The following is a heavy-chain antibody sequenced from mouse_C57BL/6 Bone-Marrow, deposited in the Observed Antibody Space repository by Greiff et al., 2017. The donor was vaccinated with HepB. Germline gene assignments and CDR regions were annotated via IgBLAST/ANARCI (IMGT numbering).Heavy chain of an antibody. V-gene: IGHV1-82*01. Sequence: QVQLQQSGPELVKPGASVKISCKASGYAFSSSWMNWVKQRPGKGLEWIGRIYPGDGDTNYNGKFKGKATLTADKSSSTAYMQLSSLTSEDSAVYFSASHYYGSSWYAMDYWGQGTSVTVSS. J-gene: IGHJ4*01. D-gene: IGHD1-1*01. CDR2: IYPGDGDT. CDR1: GYAFSSSW. CDR3: ASHYYGSSWYAMDY.